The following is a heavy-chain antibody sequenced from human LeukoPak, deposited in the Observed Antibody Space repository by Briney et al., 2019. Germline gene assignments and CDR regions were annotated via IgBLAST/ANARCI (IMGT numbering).Heavy chain of an antibody. V-gene: IGHV1-2*02. D-gene: IGHD3-22*01. CDR3: ARSYHYYDSSGYSMGDTFEI. CDR2: IDPNSGDT. Sequence: ASVKVSCKASGYTFTSYAMNWVRQAPGQGLEWMGWIDPNSGDTNYAQKFQGRVTMTRDTSISTAYMELSRLRSDDTAVFYCARSYHYYDSSGYSMGDTFEIWGQGTMVTVSS. CDR1: GYTFTSYA. J-gene: IGHJ3*02.